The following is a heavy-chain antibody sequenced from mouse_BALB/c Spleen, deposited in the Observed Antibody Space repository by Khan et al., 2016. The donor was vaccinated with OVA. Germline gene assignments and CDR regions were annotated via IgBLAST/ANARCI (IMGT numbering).Heavy chain of an antibody. V-gene: IGHV1S56*01. CDR2: IFPGNVNT. J-gene: IGHJ4*01. Sequence: QVQLQQSGPDLVKPGTSVRISCKASGYTFTTYYIHWVKQRPGQGLEWIGWIFPGNVNTKYNEKFKGKATMTADKSSSTAHMQLSSLTSEDSAVYFCARDDYCVRDAMDYWGQGSSVTVSS. CDR1: GYTFTTYY. D-gene: IGHD2-4*01. CDR3: ARDDYCVRDAMDY.